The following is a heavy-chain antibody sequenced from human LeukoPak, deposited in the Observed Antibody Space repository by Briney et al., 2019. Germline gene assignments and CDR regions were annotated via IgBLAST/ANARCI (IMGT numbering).Heavy chain of an antibody. CDR1: GGSFSGYY. CDR3: ARVLLGGYSSGWYDAFDI. Sequence: PSETLSLTCAVYGGSFSGYYWSWIRQPPGKGLEWIGEINHSGSTNYNPSLKSRVTISADTSKNQLSLKLSSVTAADTAVYYCARVLLGGYSSGWYDAFDIWGQGTMVTVSS. CDR2: INHSGST. V-gene: IGHV4-34*01. D-gene: IGHD6-19*01. J-gene: IGHJ3*02.